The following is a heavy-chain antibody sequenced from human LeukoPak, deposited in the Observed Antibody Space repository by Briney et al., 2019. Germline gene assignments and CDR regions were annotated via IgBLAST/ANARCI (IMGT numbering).Heavy chain of an antibody. V-gene: IGHV4-39*02. CDR1: GGSISSSSYY. Sequence: PSETLSLTCTVSGGSISSSSYYWGWIRQPPGKGLEWIGSIYYSGSTYYNPSLKSRVTISVDTSKNQFSLKLSSVTAADTAVYYCAREPGISAADHFDYWGQGTLVTVSS. CDR2: IYYSGST. D-gene: IGHD6-13*01. J-gene: IGHJ4*02. CDR3: AREPGISAADHFDY.